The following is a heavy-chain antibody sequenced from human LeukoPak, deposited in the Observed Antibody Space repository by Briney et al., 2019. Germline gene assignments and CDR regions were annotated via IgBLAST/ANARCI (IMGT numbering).Heavy chain of an antibody. CDR3: ARAKKIQSITHMDV. J-gene: IGHJ6*02. Sequence: PGRSLRLSCAASGFTFSSYAMHWVRQAPGKGLEWVAVMSHDGSIEKYAGSVKGRFTISRDNSKKTLFLQMNSLRSDDAAVYYCARAKKIQSITHMDVWGQGATVTVSS. CDR2: MSHDGSIE. V-gene: IGHV3-30*04. CDR1: GFTFSSYA. D-gene: IGHD5-18*01.